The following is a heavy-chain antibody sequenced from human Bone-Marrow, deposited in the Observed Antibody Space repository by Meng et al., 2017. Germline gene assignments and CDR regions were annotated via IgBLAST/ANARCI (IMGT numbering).Heavy chain of an antibody. CDR1: GFTFSSYW. CDR3: ARVPYNGAGFGELFFFSAFDI. Sequence: GESLKISCAASGFTFSSYWMSWVRQATGKGLEWVANIKKDGSEKYYVDSVKGRFTISRDNAKNSLYLQMNSLRAEDTAVYYCARVPYNGAGFGELFFFSAFDIWGQGTMVTVSS. CDR2: IKKDGSEK. D-gene: IGHD3-10*01. V-gene: IGHV3-7*01. J-gene: IGHJ3*02.